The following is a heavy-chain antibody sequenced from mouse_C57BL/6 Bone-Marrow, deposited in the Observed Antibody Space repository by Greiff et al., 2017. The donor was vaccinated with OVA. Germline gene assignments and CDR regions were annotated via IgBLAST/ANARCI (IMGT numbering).Heavy chain of an antibody. Sequence: EVQLQESGPELVKPGASVKISCKASGYSFTGYYMNWVKQSPEKSLEWIGEINPSTGGTTYNQKFKAKATLTVDKSSSTAYMQLKSLTSEDSAVYYCARGGLTTRFAYWGQGTLVTVSA. D-gene: IGHD1-1*01. CDR2: INPSTGGT. V-gene: IGHV1-42*01. J-gene: IGHJ3*01. CDR3: ARGGLTTRFAY. CDR1: GYSFTGYY.